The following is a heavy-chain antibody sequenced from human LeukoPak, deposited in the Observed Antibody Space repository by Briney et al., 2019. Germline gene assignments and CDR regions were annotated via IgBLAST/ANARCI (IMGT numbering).Heavy chain of an antibody. J-gene: IGHJ4*02. D-gene: IGHD6-13*01. V-gene: IGHV3-21*01. CDR2: ISSSSRYI. Sequence: GGSLRLSCAASGFTFRNYAMNWVRQAPGKGLEWVSSISSSSRYINYADSVKGRFTISRDNAKDSLYLQMNSLRAEDTAVYYCARGSSWSYFDYWGQGTLVTVSS. CDR3: ARGSSWSYFDY. CDR1: GFTFRNYA.